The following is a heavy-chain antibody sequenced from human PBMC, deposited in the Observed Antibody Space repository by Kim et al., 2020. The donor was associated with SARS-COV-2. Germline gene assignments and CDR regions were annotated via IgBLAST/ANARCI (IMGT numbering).Heavy chain of an antibody. V-gene: IGHV4-31*03. J-gene: IGHJ5*02. CDR2: IYYSGST. CDR3: ARVTGPGDPFVVVPAAMSWFDP. D-gene: IGHD2-2*01. Sequence: SETLSLTCTVSGGSISSGGYYWSWIRQHPGKGLEWIGYIYYSGSTYYNPSLKSRVTISVDTSKNQFSLKLSSVTAADTAVYYCARVTGPGDPFVVVPAAMSWFDPWGQGTLVTVSS. CDR1: GGSISSGGYY.